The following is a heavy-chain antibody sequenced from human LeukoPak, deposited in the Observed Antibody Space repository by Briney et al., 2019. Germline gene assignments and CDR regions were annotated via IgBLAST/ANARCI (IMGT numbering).Heavy chain of an antibody. J-gene: IGHJ5*02. V-gene: IGHV4-38-2*02. CDR2: IRHDGHT. CDR3: ARHPPRYYGSGSYRGRPQNWIDP. Sequence: PSETLSLTCTVSGYFSTAYYWGWIRQPPGKGLEWIASIRHDGHTYYNPSLKSRVTISVDTSKNQFSLKLSSVTAADTAVYYCARHPPRYYGSGSYRGRPQNWIDPWGQGTLVTVSS. CDR1: GYFSTAYY. D-gene: IGHD3-10*01.